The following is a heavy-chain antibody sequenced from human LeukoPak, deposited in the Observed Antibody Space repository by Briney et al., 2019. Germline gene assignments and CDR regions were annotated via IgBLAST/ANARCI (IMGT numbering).Heavy chain of an antibody. CDR3: AKAGGEYSSSPGYFDY. Sequence: GGSLRLSCAASGFTFSSYAMSWVRQAPGKGLEWVSAISGSGGSTYYADSVKGRFTISRDNSKNTLYLQMNSPRAEDTAVYYCAKAGGEYSSSPGYFDYWGQGTLVTVSS. J-gene: IGHJ4*02. CDR2: ISGSGGST. V-gene: IGHV3-23*01. D-gene: IGHD6-6*01. CDR1: GFTFSSYA.